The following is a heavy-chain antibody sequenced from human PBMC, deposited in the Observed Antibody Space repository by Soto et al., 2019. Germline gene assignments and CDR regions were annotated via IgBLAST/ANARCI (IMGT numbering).Heavy chain of an antibody. CDR3: AKDRMEVAYYDFWSGYYYFDY. J-gene: IGHJ4*02. CDR1: GFTFSSYA. D-gene: IGHD3-3*01. Sequence: GGSLRLSCAASGFTFSSYAMSWVRQAPGKGLEWVSAISGSGGSTYYADSVKGRFTISRDNSKNTLYLQMNSLRAEDTAVYYCAKDRMEVAYYDFWSGYYYFDYWGQGTLVTVSS. CDR2: ISGSGGST. V-gene: IGHV3-23*01.